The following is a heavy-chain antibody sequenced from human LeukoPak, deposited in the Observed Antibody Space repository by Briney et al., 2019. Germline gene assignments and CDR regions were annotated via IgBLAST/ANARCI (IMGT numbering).Heavy chain of an antibody. CDR3: ARRRGRDRYYYYGMDV. Sequence: SETLSLTCTVSGASISSSSYYWGWIRQPPGKGLEWIGSIYYSGSTYYNPSLKSRVTISVDTSKNQFSLKLSSVTAADTAVYYCARRRGRDRYYYYGMDVWGQGTTVTVSS. D-gene: IGHD3-10*01. V-gene: IGHV4-39*01. J-gene: IGHJ6*02. CDR2: IYYSGST. CDR1: GASISSSSYY.